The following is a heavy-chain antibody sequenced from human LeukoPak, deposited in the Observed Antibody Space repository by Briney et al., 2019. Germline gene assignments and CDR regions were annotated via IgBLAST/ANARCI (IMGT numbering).Heavy chain of an antibody. Sequence: SETLSLTCTVSGGSISSGGYYWSWIRQHPGQGLEWIGYIYYSGSTYYNPSLKSRVTISVDTSKNQFSLKLSSVTAADTAVYYCARDDLSYGSGAGGYAFDIWGQGTMVTVSS. CDR1: GGSISSGGYY. CDR2: IYYSGST. D-gene: IGHD3-10*01. CDR3: ARDDLSYGSGAGGYAFDI. V-gene: IGHV4-31*03. J-gene: IGHJ3*02.